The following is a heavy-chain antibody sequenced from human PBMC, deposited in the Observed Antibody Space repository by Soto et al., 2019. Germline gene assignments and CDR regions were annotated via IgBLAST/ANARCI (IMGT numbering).Heavy chain of an antibody. Sequence: GGSLRLSCAASGFTFSSYGMHWVRQAPGKGLEWVAVIWYDGSNKYYADSVKGRFTISRDNSKNTLYLQMNSLRAEDRAVYYCAREGRCTSCYADYYYYGMDVWGQGTTVTVSS. V-gene: IGHV3-33*01. CDR2: IWYDGSNK. J-gene: IGHJ6*02. CDR3: AREGRCTSCYADYYYYGMDV. CDR1: GFTFSSYG. D-gene: IGHD2-2*01.